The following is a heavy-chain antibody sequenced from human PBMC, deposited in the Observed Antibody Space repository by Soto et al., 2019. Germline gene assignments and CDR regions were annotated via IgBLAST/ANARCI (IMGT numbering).Heavy chain of an antibody. CDR2: ISTTGRYI. CDR1: GFTFSDHS. V-gene: IGHV3-21*02. J-gene: IGHJ4*02. D-gene: IGHD5-18*01. Sequence: EVRLVESGGGLVKPGGSLRLSCAASGFTFSDHSMNWVRQAPGKGLEWVASISTTGRYIYYADSMAGRFTISRDNAKNSLYLQVNSLRGEDTAVYYCAAGTDTAMEQGADYWGQGTLVTVSS. CDR3: AAGTDTAMEQGADY.